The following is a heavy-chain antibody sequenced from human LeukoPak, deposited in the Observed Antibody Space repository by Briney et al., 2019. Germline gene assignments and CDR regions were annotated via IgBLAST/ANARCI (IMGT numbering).Heavy chain of an antibody. CDR2: INPNSGGT. Sequence: ASVKVSCKASGYTFTSNYIHWVRQAPGQGLEWMGWINPNSGGTNYAQKFQGWVTMTRDTSISTAYMELSRLRSDDTAVYYCASSDYYGSEGLDYWGQGTLVTVSS. D-gene: IGHD3-10*01. J-gene: IGHJ4*02. CDR1: GYTFTSNY. CDR3: ASSDYYGSEGLDY. V-gene: IGHV1-2*04.